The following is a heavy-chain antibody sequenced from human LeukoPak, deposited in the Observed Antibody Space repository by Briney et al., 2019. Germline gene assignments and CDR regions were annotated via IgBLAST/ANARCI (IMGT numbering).Heavy chain of an antibody. CDR1: GGSISSYY. J-gene: IGHJ4*02. V-gene: IGHV4-59*01. CDR3: ARAQIINYYGSGSYYNAYYFDY. D-gene: IGHD3-10*01. CDR2: IYYSGST. Sequence: PSETLSLTCTVSGGSISSYYWNWIRQPPGKGLEWIGYIYYSGSTNYSPSLKSRVTISEDTSKNQFSLKLSSVTAADTAVYYCARAQIINYYGSGSYYNAYYFDYWGQGTLVTVSS.